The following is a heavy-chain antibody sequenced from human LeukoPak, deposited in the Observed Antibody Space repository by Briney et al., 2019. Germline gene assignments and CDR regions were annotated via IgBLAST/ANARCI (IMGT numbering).Heavy chain of an antibody. V-gene: IGHV4-31*03. CDR3: GKVGGSSNS. CDR2: IHNSRGT. CDR1: GGSITSDIFY. Sequence: PSETLSPTCTVSGGSITSDIFYLTWIRQHPGKGLEWIGSIHNSRGTSYNPSLESRLTISVDTSENQFFLKMSYVTAADTAMYYCGKVGGSSNSWGQGTLVTVSS. J-gene: IGHJ5*02. D-gene: IGHD4-23*01.